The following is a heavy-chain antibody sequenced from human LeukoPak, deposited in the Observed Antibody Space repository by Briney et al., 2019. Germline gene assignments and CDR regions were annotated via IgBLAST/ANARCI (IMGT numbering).Heavy chain of an antibody. CDR2: INHSGST. CDR1: GGSFSGYY. CDR3: ARVLEGSSGQHWYFDL. V-gene: IGHV4-34*01. D-gene: IGHD6-19*01. Sequence: SETLSLTCAVYGGSFSGYYWSWIRQPPGKGLEWIGEINHSGSTNYNPSLKSRVTISVDTSKNQFSLRLSPVTAADTAVYYCARVLEGSSGQHWYFDLWGRGTLVTVSS. J-gene: IGHJ2*01.